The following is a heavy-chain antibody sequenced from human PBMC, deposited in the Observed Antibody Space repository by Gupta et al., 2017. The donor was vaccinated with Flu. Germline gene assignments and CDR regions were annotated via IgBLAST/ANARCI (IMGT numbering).Heavy chain of an antibody. CDR2: IASDGSHK. Sequence: QMQLVESGGGVVRFGTSLGLPGAASGFTFGSYGMHWVRQAPGKGLEWVADIASDGSHKDYADSVRGRFTISRDNSKNTLSLEMDSLRVEDTAVYYCAKDGPWTASCPYYCYYMDVWGKGTTVTVSS. V-gene: IGHV3-30*18. D-gene: IGHD2-2*01. CDR1: GFTFGSYG. CDR3: AKDGPWTASCPYYCYYMDV. J-gene: IGHJ6*03.